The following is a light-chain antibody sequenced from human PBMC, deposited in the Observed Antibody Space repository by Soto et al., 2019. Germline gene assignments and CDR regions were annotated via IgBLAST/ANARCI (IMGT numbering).Light chain of an antibody. CDR3: QQYGSSPST. V-gene: IGKV3-20*01. Sequence: EIVLTQSPGTLSLSPGERATLSCRSSQSVSSNYLAWYQQKPGQAPRLLIYDASSRATGIPDRFSGSGSGTDFTLTISRLEPEDFAVYYCQQYGSSPSTFGQGTKVEIE. CDR1: QSVSSNY. CDR2: DAS. J-gene: IGKJ1*01.